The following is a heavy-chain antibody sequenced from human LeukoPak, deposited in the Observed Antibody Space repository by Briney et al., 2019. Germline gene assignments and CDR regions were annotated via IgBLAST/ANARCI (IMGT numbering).Heavy chain of an antibody. J-gene: IGHJ4*02. V-gene: IGHV4-4*07. CDR1: GASVTSHH. D-gene: IGHD2-8*02. CDR3: TRDESSRDDTGGYNY. Sequence: PSETLSLTGAVSGASVTSHHWAWIRQPAGKGLEWVGRVHFGGSTNYNPYLRSRVAISLDKSKNELSLTLKSVSAADTAVYYCTRDESSRDDTGGYNYWGRGVLVTVSS. CDR2: VHFGGST.